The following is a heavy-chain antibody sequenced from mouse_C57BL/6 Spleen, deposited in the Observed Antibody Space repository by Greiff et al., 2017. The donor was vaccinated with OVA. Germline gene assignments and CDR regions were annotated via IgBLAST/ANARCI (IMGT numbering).Heavy chain of an antibody. J-gene: IGHJ2*01. Sequence: QVQLQQPGAELVKPGASVKLSCKASGYTFTSYWMHWVKQRPGQGLEWIGMIHPNSGSTNYNEKFKSKATLTVDKSSSTAYMQLSSLTSEDSAVYYCARDPNYYGSSEGDYFDYWGQGTTLTVSS. CDR2: IHPNSGST. CDR1: GYTFTSYW. CDR3: ARDPNYYGSSEGDYFDY. V-gene: IGHV1-64*01. D-gene: IGHD1-1*01.